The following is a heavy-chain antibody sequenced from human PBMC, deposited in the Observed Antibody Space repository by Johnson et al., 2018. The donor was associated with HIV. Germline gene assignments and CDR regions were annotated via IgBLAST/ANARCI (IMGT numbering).Heavy chain of an antibody. CDR1: GITFSDYY. Sequence: QVQLVESGGGLVKPGGSLRLSCAASGITFSDYYMSWIRQAPGKGLEWVSYLVGSVKGRFTISRDNAKNSLYLQMNSLRAEDTAVYYCAILEVVPAAIHSPDAFDIWGQGTMVTVSS. J-gene: IGHJ3*02. CDR3: AILEVVPAAIHSPDAFDI. CDR2: L. V-gene: IGHV3-11*06. D-gene: IGHD2-2*01.